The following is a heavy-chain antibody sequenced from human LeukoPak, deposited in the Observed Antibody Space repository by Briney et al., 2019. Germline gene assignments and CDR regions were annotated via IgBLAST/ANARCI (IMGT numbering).Heavy chain of an antibody. CDR3: ARDQVDPIELWLPRDYYYYMDV. V-gene: IGHV4-59*12. CDR2: IHYSGNN. Sequence: SETLSLTCTVSGGSISTYWWTWIRQPPGKGLEWLGYIHYSGNNNYNPSLKSRLTMSVDTSKNHFSLKLSSVTAADTAVYYCARDQVDPIELWLPRDYYYYMDVWGKGTTVTVSS. J-gene: IGHJ6*03. CDR1: GGSISTYW. D-gene: IGHD5-18*01.